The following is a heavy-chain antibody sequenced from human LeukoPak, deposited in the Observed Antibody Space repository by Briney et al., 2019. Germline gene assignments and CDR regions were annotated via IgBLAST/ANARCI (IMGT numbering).Heavy chain of an antibody. Sequence: ASVKVSCKASGGTFSSYAISCVRQAPGQGLEWMGGIIPIFGTANYAQKFQGRVTITADESTSTAYMELSSLRSEDTAVYYFSLREEASIRYSDWSDLYYFDYWGQGTLVTVSS. V-gene: IGHV1-69*01. CDR1: GGTFSSYA. CDR2: IIPIFGTA. J-gene: IGHJ4*02. CDR3: SLREEASIRYSDWSDLYYFDY. D-gene: IGHD3-9*01.